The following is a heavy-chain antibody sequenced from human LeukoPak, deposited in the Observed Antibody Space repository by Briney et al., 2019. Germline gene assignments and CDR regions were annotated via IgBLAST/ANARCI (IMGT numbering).Heavy chain of an antibody. CDR3: ATVGYCSGGSCTGFDY. D-gene: IGHD2-15*01. J-gene: IGHJ4*02. Sequence: GASVKVSCKASGYTFTSYGISWVRQAPGQGLEWMGWISAYNGNTNYAQKLQGRVTMTTDTSTSTAYMELRSLRSEDTAVYYCATVGYCSGGSCTGFDYWGQGTLVTVSS. V-gene: IGHV1-18*01. CDR1: GYTFTSYG. CDR2: ISAYNGNT.